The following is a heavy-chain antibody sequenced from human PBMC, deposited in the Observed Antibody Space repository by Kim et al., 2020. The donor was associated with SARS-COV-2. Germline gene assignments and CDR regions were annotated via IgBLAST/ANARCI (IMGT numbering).Heavy chain of an antibody. Sequence: GGTHFAHKFQGRVTMTSDMSINTAYMQLSSLGSDDTAIYYCARDGGGFDYWGQGPLVTVSP. CDR3: ARDGGGFDY. CDR2: GGT. J-gene: IGHJ4*02. V-gene: IGHV1-2*07.